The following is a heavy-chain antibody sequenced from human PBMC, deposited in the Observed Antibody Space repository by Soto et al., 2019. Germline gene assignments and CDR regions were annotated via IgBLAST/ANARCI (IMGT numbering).Heavy chain of an antibody. CDR2: IWDDGSSK. D-gene: IGHD3-10*01. V-gene: IGHV3-33*01. J-gene: IGHJ4*02. CDR3: ALHLGYYDGSGSSSYFDY. CDR1: GFTFSSYG. Sequence: QVQLVESGGGVVQPGRSLRLSCAASGFTFSSYGMHWVRQAPGKGLEWVAGIWDDGSSKYYADSVKCRFTISRDNSKNTLYLQMISLRVEDTAVYYFALHLGYYDGSGSSSYFDYWVQGTLVTVSA.